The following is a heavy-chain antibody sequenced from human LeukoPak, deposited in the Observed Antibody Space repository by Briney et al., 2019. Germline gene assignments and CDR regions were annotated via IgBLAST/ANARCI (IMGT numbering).Heavy chain of an antibody. D-gene: IGHD3-10*01. V-gene: IGHV4-59*01. J-gene: IGHJ4*02. CDR3: ARDLQITMVRGVPGLPDY. CDR2: IYYSGST. Sequence: KTSETLSLTCTVSSGSISSYFWSWIRQPPGKGLEWIGNIYYSGSTNYNPSLKSRVTISVDTSKNQFSLKLSSVTAADTAVYYCARDLQITMVRGVPGLPDYWGQGTLVTVSS. CDR1: SGSISSYF.